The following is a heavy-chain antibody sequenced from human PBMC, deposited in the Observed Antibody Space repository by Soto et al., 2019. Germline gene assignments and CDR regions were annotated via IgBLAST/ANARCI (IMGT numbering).Heavy chain of an antibody. CDR1: GFTFSSYS. J-gene: IGHJ4*02. D-gene: IGHD3-3*01. V-gene: IGHV3-21*01. CDR3: ARAGRRVTIFGVDSIDY. Sequence: PGGSLRLSCAASGFTFSSYSMNWVRQAPGKGLEWVSSISSSSSYIYYADSVKGRFTISRDNAKNSLYLQMNSLRAEDTAVYYCARAGRRVTIFGVDSIDYWGQGTLVTVSS. CDR2: ISSSSSYI.